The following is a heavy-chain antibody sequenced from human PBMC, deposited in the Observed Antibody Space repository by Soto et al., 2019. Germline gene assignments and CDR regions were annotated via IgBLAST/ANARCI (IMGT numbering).Heavy chain of an antibody. J-gene: IGHJ4*02. CDR3: ARDGLYYDSSGYYFDY. CDR2: ISSSSSYI. Sequence: GGSLRLSCAASGFTFSSYSMNWVRQAPGKGLEWVSSISSSSSYIYYADSVKGRFTISRDNAKNSLYLQMNSLRAEDTAVYYCARDGLYYDSSGYYFDYWGQGTTVTVSS. CDR1: GFTFSSYS. V-gene: IGHV3-21*01. D-gene: IGHD3-22*01.